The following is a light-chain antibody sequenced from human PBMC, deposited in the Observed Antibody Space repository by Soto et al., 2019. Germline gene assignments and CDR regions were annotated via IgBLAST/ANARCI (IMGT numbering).Light chain of an antibody. CDR1: QSVSSSTY. CDR3: QQYGSSPGT. V-gene: IGKV3-20*01. Sequence: EIVLTQSPGTLSLSPGERATLSCRASQSVSSSTYLAWYQQKPGQAPRLLIYGASSRATGIPDRFSGSGSGTDFTLTISRLEPEDFAVYYCQQYGSSPGTFGQGTKVDIK. CDR2: GAS. J-gene: IGKJ1*01.